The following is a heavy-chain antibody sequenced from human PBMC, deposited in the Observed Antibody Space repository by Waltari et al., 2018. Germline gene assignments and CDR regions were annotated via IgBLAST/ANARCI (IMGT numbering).Heavy chain of an antibody. V-gene: IGHV4-34*01. CDR1: GGSFSGYY. J-gene: IGHJ4*02. CDR2: INHSGST. Sequence: QVQLQQWGAGLLKPSETLSLTCAVYGGSFSGYYWSWILQPPGKGLEWIGEINHSGSTNYNPSLKSRVTISVDTSKNQFSLKLSSLRSEDTAVYYCARDKKGGDGSPLDYWGQGTLVTVSS. CDR3: ARDKKGGDGSPLDY. D-gene: IGHD2-21*01.